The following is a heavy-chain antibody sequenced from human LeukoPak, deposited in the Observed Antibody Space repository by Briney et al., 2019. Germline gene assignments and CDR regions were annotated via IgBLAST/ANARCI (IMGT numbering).Heavy chain of an antibody. D-gene: IGHD2-2*02. V-gene: IGHV1-8*01. Sequence: GASVKVSCKASGYTFTSYDINWVRQATGQGLEWMGWMNPNSGNTGYAQKFQGRVTMTRNTSIGTAYMELSSLRSEDTAVYYCARGYCSSTSCYISWFDPWGQGTLVTVSS. CDR2: MNPNSGNT. CDR1: GYTFTSYD. J-gene: IGHJ5*02. CDR3: ARGYCSSTSCYISWFDP.